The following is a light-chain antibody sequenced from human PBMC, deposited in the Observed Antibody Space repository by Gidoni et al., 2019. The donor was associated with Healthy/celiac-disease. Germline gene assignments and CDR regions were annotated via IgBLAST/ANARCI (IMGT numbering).Light chain of an antibody. Sequence: DILMPPSPDSLSVSLCERATINCKSSQSVLYSSNNKNYLAWYQQKPGQPPKLLIYWASTRESGVPDRFSGSGSGTDFTLTISSLQAEDVAVYYCQQYYSTPRTFGQGTKLEIK. CDR3: QQYYSTPRT. CDR1: QSVLYSSNNKNY. CDR2: WAS. V-gene: IGKV4-1*01. J-gene: IGKJ2*01.